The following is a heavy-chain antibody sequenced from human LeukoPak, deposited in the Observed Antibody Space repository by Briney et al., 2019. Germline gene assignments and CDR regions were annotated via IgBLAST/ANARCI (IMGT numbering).Heavy chain of an antibody. V-gene: IGHV4-31*03. D-gene: IGHD3-10*02. Sequence: PSQTLSCNSTGSGVSVRCVDSDWHWIRQHPGKGLEWIGYISYNGTTYDNPSLKSRVTISADTSKNLFSMRLSSVTAADTDVYYCARNYCTRIYYVHYGEHWGQGTLVTVSS. CDR2: ISYNGTT. CDR1: GVSVRCVDSD. J-gene: IGHJ1*01. CDR3: ARNYCTRIYYVHYGEH.